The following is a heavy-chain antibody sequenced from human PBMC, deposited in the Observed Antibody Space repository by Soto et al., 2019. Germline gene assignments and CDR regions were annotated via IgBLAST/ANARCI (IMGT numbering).Heavy chain of an antibody. D-gene: IGHD3-10*01. V-gene: IGHV1-2*02. CDR1: GYTFTGYY. J-gene: IGHJ5*02. CDR3: AREGYYGSGSYYSRDWFDP. CDR2: INPNSGGT. Sequence: ASVEVSCKASGYTFTGYYMHWVRQAPGQGVEGMGWINPNSGGTNYAQKFQGRVTMTRDTSISTAYMELSRLRSDDTAVYYCAREGYYGSGSYYSRDWFDPWGQGPLLTV.